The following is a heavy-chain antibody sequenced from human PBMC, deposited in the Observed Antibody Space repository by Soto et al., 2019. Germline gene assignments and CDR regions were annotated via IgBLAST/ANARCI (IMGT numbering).Heavy chain of an antibody. CDR2: IIPNFGTA. CDR3: AIVESSSGLF. Sequence: QVQLVQSGAEVKKPGSSVKVSCKASGGTFSSYAIRWVRQAPGQGLEWMGGIIPNFGTANYAQKFQGRVTIPADESTSTDYVELCRLRCEVTCVYSCAIVESSSGLFWGQGTLVTVSS. V-gene: IGHV1-69*01. D-gene: IGHD6-13*01. CDR1: GGTFSSYA. J-gene: IGHJ4*02.